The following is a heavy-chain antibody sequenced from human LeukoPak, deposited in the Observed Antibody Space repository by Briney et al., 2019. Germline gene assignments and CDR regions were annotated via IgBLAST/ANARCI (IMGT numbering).Heavy chain of an antibody. Sequence: SETLSLTCAVYGGSFSGYYWSWIRQPPGKGLEWIGEINHSGSTNYNPSLKSRVTISVDTSKNRFSLKLSSVTAADTAVYYCARGTPDYGNFDYWGQGTLVTVSS. CDR1: GGSFSGYY. J-gene: IGHJ4*02. V-gene: IGHV4-34*01. D-gene: IGHD4-17*01. CDR2: INHSGST. CDR3: ARGTPDYGNFDY.